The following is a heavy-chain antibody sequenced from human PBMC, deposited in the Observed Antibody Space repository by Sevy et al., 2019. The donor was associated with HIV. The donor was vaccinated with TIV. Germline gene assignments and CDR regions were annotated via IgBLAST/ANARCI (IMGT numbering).Heavy chain of an antibody. V-gene: IGHV3-7*03. CDR3: ARDCSSTSCLWGLDV. Sequence: GGSLRLSCAASGFSFSRYWMSWVRRAPGKGLEWVANIKKDGSEKYYVDSVKGRFTISRDNAKNSLFLQMNSLRAEDTAVYYCARDCSSTSCLWGLDVWGQGTTVTVSS. D-gene: IGHD2-2*01. CDR2: IKKDGSEK. CDR1: GFSFSRYW. J-gene: IGHJ6*02.